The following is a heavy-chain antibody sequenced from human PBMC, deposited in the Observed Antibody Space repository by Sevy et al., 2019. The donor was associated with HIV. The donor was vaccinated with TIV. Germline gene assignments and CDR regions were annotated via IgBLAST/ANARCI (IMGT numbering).Heavy chain of an antibody. CDR1: GGSISSYY. V-gene: IGHV4-59*08. Sequence: SETLSLTCTVSGGSISSYYWSWIRQPPGKGLEWIGYIYYSGSTNSNPSLKSRVTISVDTSKNQFSLKLSSVTAADTAVYYCARREQLAYLQHWGQGTLVTVSS. D-gene: IGHD6-13*01. CDR2: IYYSGST. CDR3: ARREQLAYLQH. J-gene: IGHJ1*01.